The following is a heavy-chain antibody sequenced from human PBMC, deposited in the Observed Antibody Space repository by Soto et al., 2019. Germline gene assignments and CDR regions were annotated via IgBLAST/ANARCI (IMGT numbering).Heavy chain of an antibody. J-gene: IGHJ4*02. CDR3: ARAGLRYFDWLQSGIDY. CDR1: GFTFSSYA. CDR2: ISYDGSNK. V-gene: IGHV3-30-3*01. D-gene: IGHD3-9*01. Sequence: GSLRLSCAASGFTFSSYAMHWVRQAPGKGLEWVAVISYDGSNKYYADSVKGRFTISRDNSKNTLYLQMNSLRAEDTAVYYCARAGLRYFDWLQSGIDYWGQGTLVTVSS.